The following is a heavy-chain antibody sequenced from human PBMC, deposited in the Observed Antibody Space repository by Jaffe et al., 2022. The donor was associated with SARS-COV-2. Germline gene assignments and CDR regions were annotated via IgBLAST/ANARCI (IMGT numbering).Heavy chain of an antibody. V-gene: IGHV4-34*01. CDR1: GGSFSGYY. J-gene: IGHJ6*02. CDR3: ARVVYSPLGWSGYYNYYYYYYGMDV. CDR2: INHSGST. Sequence: QVQLQQWGAGLLKPSETLSLTCAVYGGSFSGYYWSWIRQPPGKGLEWIGEINHSGSTNYNPSLKSRVTISVDTSKNQFSLKLSSVTAADTAVYYCARVVYSPLGWSGYYNYYYYYYGMDVWGQGTTVTVSS. D-gene: IGHD3-3*01.